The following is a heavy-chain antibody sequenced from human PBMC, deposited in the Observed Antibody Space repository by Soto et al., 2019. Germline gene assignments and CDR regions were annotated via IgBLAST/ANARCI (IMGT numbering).Heavy chain of an antibody. D-gene: IGHD2-2*01. Sequence: SETLSLTCTVSGGSISSGGYYWSWIRQHPGKGLEWIGYIYYSGSTYYNPSLKSRVTISVDTSKNQFSLKLSSVTAADTAVYYCARGGYCSSTSCYLLMVYADAFDIWGQGTMVTVSS. CDR3: ARGGYCSSTSCYLLMVYADAFDI. CDR1: GGSISSGGYY. J-gene: IGHJ3*02. CDR2: IYYSGST. V-gene: IGHV4-31*03.